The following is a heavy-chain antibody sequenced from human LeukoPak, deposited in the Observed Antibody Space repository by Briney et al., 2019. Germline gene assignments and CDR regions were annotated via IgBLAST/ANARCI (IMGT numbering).Heavy chain of an antibody. CDR3: AKEGEGSFGYYYMDV. CDR1: GFTFSSYA. Sequence: GGSLRLSCAASGFTFSSYAMSWVRQAPGEGLGWVSAISVSGGSTYYADSVKGRFTISRDNSKNPLYLQMNSLTAEDTAVYYCAKEGEGSFGYYYMDVWGKGTTVTVSS. J-gene: IGHJ6*03. D-gene: IGHD1-26*01. V-gene: IGHV3-23*01. CDR2: ISVSGGST.